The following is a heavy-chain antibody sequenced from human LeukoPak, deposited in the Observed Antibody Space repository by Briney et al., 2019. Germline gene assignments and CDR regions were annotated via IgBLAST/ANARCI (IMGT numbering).Heavy chain of an antibody. CDR1: GGSISSYY. V-gene: IGHV4-59*01. CDR2: IHYTGST. CDR3: ARAPGIVGATRAYFDY. Sequence: SETLSLTCTVSGGSISSYYWSWIRQPPGKGLEWIAYIHYTGSTNYNPSLKSRVTISVDTSENQFSLKLGSVTAADTAVYYCARAPGIVGATRAYFDYWGQGTLVTVSS. J-gene: IGHJ4*02. D-gene: IGHD1-26*01.